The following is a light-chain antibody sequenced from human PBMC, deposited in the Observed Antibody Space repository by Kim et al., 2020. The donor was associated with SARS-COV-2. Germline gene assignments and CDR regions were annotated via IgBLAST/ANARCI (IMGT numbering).Light chain of an antibody. J-gene: IGKJ2*01. CDR1: QSISTW. Sequence: DIQMTQSPSTLSASVGDRVTITCRASQSISTWLAWYQQRPGKAPKLLIYKASYLESGVPSRFSGSGSGTEFTLTISSLQPDDFATYYCQQYNSWSPYTFGQGTKLEIK. CDR3: QQYNSWSPYT. CDR2: KAS. V-gene: IGKV1-5*03.